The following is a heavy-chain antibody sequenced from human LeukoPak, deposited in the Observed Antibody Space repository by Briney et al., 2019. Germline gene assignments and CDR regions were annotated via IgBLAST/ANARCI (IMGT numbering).Heavy chain of an antibody. D-gene: IGHD2-15*01. CDR2: INNDGSST. V-gene: IGHV3-74*01. CDR3: VSSYCSGGSCYSASGY. CDR1: GFTFSSYW. Sequence: GGSLRLSCAASGFTFSSYWMHWVRQAPGKGLVWVSRINNDGSSTSYADSVKGRFTISRDNAKDTLYLQMNSLRAEDTAVYYCVSSYCSGGSCYSASGYWGQGTLVTVSS. J-gene: IGHJ4*02.